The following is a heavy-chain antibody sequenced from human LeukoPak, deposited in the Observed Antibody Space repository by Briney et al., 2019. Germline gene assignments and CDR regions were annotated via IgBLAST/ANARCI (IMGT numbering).Heavy chain of an antibody. D-gene: IGHD6-13*01. CDR2: IKQDGSEK. J-gene: IGHJ6*03. CDR1: GFRLSSDW. Sequence: GGALRLSCAASGFRLSSDWRRCVRQAPGKGLDWVANIKQDGSEKYYVDSVKGRFTISRDNAKNSLYLQMNSLRAEDTAVYYCARQPQQLVPIRYYHYMAVWGKGTPVTVSS. CDR3: ARQPQQLVPIRYYHYMAV. V-gene: IGHV3-7*01.